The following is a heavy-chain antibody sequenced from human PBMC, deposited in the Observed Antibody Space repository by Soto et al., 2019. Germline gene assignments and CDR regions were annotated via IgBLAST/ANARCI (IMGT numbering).Heavy chain of an antibody. CDR2: IDSGGGT. CDR1: GFTFSSFA. V-gene: IGHV3-23*01. D-gene: IGHD2-21*02. CDR3: AKLAIGDSYYYGMDV. J-gene: IGHJ6*02. Sequence: GWSLRLSCAASGFTFSSFAMNWVRQAPGKGLEWVSGIDSGGGTNYADSVKGRFTISRDNSGNTLYLQMNSLRAEDTAVYFCAKLAIGDSYYYGMDVWGQGTTVTVSS.